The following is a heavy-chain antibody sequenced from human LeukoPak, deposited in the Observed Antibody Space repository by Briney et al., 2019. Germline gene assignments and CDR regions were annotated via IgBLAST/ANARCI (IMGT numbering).Heavy chain of an antibody. D-gene: IGHD5-24*01. V-gene: IGHV1-2*02. J-gene: IGHJ4*02. CDR3: ARVGPHRKMATTRYYFDY. CDR2: IKPNSGGT. CDR1: GYTFTGHS. Sequence: ASVKVSCKASGYTFTGHSMYWVRQAPGQGLEWMGWIKPNSGGTNYAQKFQGRVTMTRDTSISTAYMELSRLRSDDTAVYYCARVGPHRKMATTRYYFDYWGQGTLVTVSS.